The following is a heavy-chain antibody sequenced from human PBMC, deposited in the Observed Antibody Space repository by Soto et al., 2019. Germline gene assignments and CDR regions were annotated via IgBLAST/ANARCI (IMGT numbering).Heavy chain of an antibody. V-gene: IGHV4-61*08. J-gene: IGHJ4*02. CDR2: IHHTGST. Sequence: SETLSLTCTVSGGSVSTIGYYWSWIRQPPGKGLEWIGFIHHTGSTTYNPSLKSRITMSMDTSKKQFSLNLSSVTAADTAVYYCGRGVGNSRGTSFHYWCQGALAPVSS. CDR3: GRGVGNSRGTSFHY. D-gene: IGHD3-22*01. CDR1: GGSVSTIGYY.